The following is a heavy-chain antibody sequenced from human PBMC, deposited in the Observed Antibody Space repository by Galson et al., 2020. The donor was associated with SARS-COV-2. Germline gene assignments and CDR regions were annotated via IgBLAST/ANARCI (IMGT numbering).Heavy chain of an antibody. D-gene: IGHD4-17*01. CDR2: ISSSSSYT. CDR3: ARDGGYGDYERSDAFDI. CDR1: GFTFSDYY. Sequence: GGSLRLSCAASGFTFSDYYMSWIRQAPGKGLEWVSYISSSSSYTNYADSVKGRFTISRDNAKNSLYLQMNSLRAEDTAVYYCARDGGYGDYERSDAFDIWGQGTMVTVSS. V-gene: IGHV3-11*06. J-gene: IGHJ3*02.